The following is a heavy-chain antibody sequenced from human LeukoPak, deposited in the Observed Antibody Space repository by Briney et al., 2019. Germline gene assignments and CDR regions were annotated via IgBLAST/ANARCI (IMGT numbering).Heavy chain of an antibody. CDR3: AREIGRGRISPYFDY. J-gene: IGHJ4*02. CDR1: GFTVSSNY. CDR2: LYSDGST. V-gene: IGHV3-66*01. Sequence: GGSLRLSCAASGFTVSSNYMSWVRQTPGKGLEWVSVLYSDGSTNYADSVKGRFIISRDNSKNTPYLQMNSLRVEDTAVYYCAREIGRGRISPYFDYWGQGTLVTVSS. D-gene: IGHD3-10*01.